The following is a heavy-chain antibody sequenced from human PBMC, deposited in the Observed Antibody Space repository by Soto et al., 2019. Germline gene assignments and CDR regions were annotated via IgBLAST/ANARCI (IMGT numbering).Heavy chain of an antibody. CDR3: ARAKGENYFDY. D-gene: IGHD3-16*01. J-gene: IGHJ4*02. CDR2: IYHSGST. Sequence: SETLSLTCAVSGGSISSSNWWRWVRPPPGKGLEWIGEIYHSGSTNYNPSLKSRVTISEDKSKNQFSLKLSSVTAADTAVYYCARAKGENYFDYWGQGTLVTVSS. CDR1: GGSISSSNW. V-gene: IGHV4-4*02.